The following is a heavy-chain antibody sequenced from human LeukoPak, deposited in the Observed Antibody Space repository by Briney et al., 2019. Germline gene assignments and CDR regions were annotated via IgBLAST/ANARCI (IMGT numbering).Heavy chain of an antibody. Sequence: SVKVSCKASGGTFSSYAISWVRQAPGQGLEWMGGIIPIFGTANYAQKFQGRVTITADKSTSTAYMELSSLRSEDTAVYYCASLRFLEWLDAFDIWGQRTMVTVSS. D-gene: IGHD3-3*01. CDR1: GGTFSSYA. CDR3: ASLRFLEWLDAFDI. J-gene: IGHJ3*02. V-gene: IGHV1-69*06. CDR2: IIPIFGTA.